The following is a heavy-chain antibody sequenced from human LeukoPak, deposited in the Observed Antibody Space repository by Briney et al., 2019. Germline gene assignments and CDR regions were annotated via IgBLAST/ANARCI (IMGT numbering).Heavy chain of an antibody. CDR3: ARHRSLTIFSALDY. CDR1: GDSISSGDNY. Sequence: SETLSLTCTVSGDSISSGDNYWAWIRQPPGKGLEWIGTMYYSGSTFYSPSLRSRATISVDTSKNQFSLRLSSVAAEDTAVYYCARHRSLTIFSALDYWGQGILVTVSS. CDR2: MYYSGST. J-gene: IGHJ4*02. V-gene: IGHV4-39*01. D-gene: IGHD3-9*01.